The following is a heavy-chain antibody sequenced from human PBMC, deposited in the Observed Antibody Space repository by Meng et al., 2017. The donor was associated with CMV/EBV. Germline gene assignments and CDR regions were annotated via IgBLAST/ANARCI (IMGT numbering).Heavy chain of an antibody. CDR3: ARDYCSSTSCYREGDYYYYYGMDV. CDR1: GFTFSSYE. V-gene: IGHV3-48*03. D-gene: IGHD2-2*02. CDR2: ISSSGSTI. Sequence: GESLKISCAASGFTFSSYEMHWVRQAPGRGLEWVSYISSSGSTIYYADSVKGRFTISRDNAKNSLYLQMNSLRAEDTAVYYCARDYCSSTSCYREGDYYYYYGMDVWGQGTTVTVSS. J-gene: IGHJ6*02.